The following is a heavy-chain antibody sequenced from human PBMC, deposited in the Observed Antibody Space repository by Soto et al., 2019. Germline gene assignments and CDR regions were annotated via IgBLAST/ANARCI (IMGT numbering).Heavy chain of an antibody. Sequence: VQLVESGGGVVQPGRSLRLSCAASGFTFSSYAMHWVRQAPGKGLEWVAVISYDGSNKYYADSVKGRFTISRDNSKNTLYLQMNSLRAEDTAVYYCDWNDDNGMDVWGQGTTVTVSS. CDR1: GFTFSSYA. J-gene: IGHJ6*02. CDR3: DWNDDNGMDV. CDR2: ISYDGSNK. V-gene: IGHV3-30-3*01. D-gene: IGHD1-1*01.